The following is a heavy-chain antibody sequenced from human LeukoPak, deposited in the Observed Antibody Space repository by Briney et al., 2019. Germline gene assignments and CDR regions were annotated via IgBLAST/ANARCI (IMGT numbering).Heavy chain of an antibody. D-gene: IGHD6-13*01. CDR2: ISSTGGTT. Sequence: GGSLRLSCAASGFTFSSYPMHWVRQAPGKGLEYVSGISSTGGTTYYANSVKGRFTISRDNSKNTLYLQMGSLRAEDMAVYYCARGPSGYSSSWYNWFDPWGQGTLVTVSS. CDR1: GFTFSSYP. J-gene: IGHJ5*02. CDR3: ARGPSGYSSSWYNWFDP. V-gene: IGHV3-64*01.